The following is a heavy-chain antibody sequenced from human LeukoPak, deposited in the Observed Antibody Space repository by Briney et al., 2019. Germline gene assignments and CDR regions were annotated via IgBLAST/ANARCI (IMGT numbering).Heavy chain of an antibody. J-gene: IGHJ4*02. CDR1: GGTFSSYA. D-gene: IGHD3-22*01. V-gene: IGHV1-69*13. CDR2: IIPIFGTA. Sequence: SVKVPCKASGGTFSSYAISWVRQAPGQGLEWMGGIIPIFGTANYAQKFQGRVTITADESTSTAYMELSSLRSEDTAVYYCARTPTYYYDSSGYYYFDYWGQGTLVTVSS. CDR3: ARTPTYYYDSSGYYYFDY.